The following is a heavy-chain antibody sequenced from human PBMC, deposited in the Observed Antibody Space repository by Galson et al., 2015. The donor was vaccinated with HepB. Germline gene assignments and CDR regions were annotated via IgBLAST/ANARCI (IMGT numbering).Heavy chain of an antibody. V-gene: IGHV6-1*01. CDR2: TYYRSKWNN. D-gene: IGHD5-24*01. CDR1: GDRVSSTSSL. J-gene: IGHJ4*02. Sequence: CSISGDRVSSTSSLWNWLRPSPSRGLEWLGRTYYRSKWNNDYDVSVKSRISITSDTSKNHFSLQLNSVTPEDTAVYFCARVLRLRKGYKSPFDYWGQGTLVTVSS. CDR3: ARVLRLRKGYKSPFDY.